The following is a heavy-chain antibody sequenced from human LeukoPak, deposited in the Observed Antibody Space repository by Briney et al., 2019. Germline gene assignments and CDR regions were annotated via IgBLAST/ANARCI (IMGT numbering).Heavy chain of an antibody. D-gene: IGHD3-10*01. CDR3: ARRITRTMVRGVIITYYGMDV. J-gene: IGHJ6*02. Sequence: GVSLRLSCAASGFTFSSYEMNWVRQAPGEGLEWGSYISSSGSTIYYADSVKGRFTISRDNAKNSLYLQMNSVRAEDTAVYSCARRITRTMVRGVIITYYGMDVWGQGTTVTVSS. CDR1: GFTFSSYE. V-gene: IGHV3-48*03. CDR2: ISSSGSTI.